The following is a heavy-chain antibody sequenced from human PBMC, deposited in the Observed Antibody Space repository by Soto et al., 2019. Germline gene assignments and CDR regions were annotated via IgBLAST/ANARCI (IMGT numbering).Heavy chain of an antibody. CDR3: ARKNWLHDAFDI. D-gene: IGHD1-1*01. Sequence: ASVTVSCKASGYTFTSYAIQWVRQAPGQRLEWMGWINAGNGNTKYSQKFQGRVTITRDTSASTAYMELSSLRSEDTAVYYCARKNWLHDAFDIWGQGTMVTVSS. CDR1: GYTFTSYA. J-gene: IGHJ3*02. V-gene: IGHV1-3*01. CDR2: INAGNGNT.